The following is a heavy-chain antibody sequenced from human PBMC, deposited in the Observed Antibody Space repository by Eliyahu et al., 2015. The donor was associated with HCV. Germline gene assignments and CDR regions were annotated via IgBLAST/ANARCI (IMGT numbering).Heavy chain of an antibody. J-gene: IGHJ4*02. D-gene: IGHD5-24*01. CDR3: VKGSSEMATIKRTGYFDY. Sequence: EVQLVESGGGLVQPGGSLRLSXSASGFTXXXYSLPWVRQAPGKGLEFVXGXSSNGRNTHDADSVKGRFSISRDNSKNTLYLQMSSLRAEDTAVYFCVKGSSEMATIKRTGYFDYWGQGTLVTVSS. CDR2: XSSNGRNT. CDR1: GFTXXXYS. V-gene: IGHV3-64D*06.